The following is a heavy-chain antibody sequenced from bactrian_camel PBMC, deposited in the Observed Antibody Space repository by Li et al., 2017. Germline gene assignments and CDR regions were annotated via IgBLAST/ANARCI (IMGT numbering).Heavy chain of an antibody. J-gene: IGHJ4*01. CDR3: TKDRSYGTRNWVQST. CDR2: FDSDGTA. D-gene: IGHD3*01. Sequence: HVQLVESGGGSVQAGGSLRLSCAASGLTSSHYCMAWFRQLPGKEREGVAAFDSDGTASYADSVKGRFTISRDNAKNMLYLQMNSLKPEDTAMYYCTKDRSYGTRNWVQSTRGQGTQVTVS. V-gene: IGHV3S26*01. CDR1: GLTSSHYC.